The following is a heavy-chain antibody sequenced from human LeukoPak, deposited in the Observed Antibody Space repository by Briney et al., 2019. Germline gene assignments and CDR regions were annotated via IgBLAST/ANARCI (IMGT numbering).Heavy chain of an antibody. J-gene: IGHJ4*02. CDR2: TYNSGST. D-gene: IGHD5-18*01. Sequence: SETLSLTCTVSGDSISGSDYYWSWIRQPPGKGLEWIGYTYNSGSTYYNPSLKSRVTISVDRSKNQFSLKLGSVTAADTAVYYCAREDTAMVTDDYWGQGTLVTVSS. CDR1: GDSISGSDYY. CDR3: AREDTAMVTDDY. V-gene: IGHV4-30-2*01.